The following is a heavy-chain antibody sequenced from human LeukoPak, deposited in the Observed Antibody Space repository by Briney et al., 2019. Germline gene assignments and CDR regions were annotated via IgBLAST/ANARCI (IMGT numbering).Heavy chain of an antibody. CDR2: INHGGST. CDR1: GGSFSDSY. CDR3: ARHAADTSYYYFDY. J-gene: IGHJ4*02. Sequence: SETLSLTCAVYGGSFSDSYWSWIRQPPGKGLEWIGEINHGGSTKFNPSLKSRVTISLDTSRNQFSLKVNSVTAADTAVYYCARHAADTSYYYFDYWGQGTLVTVSS. D-gene: IGHD2-2*01. V-gene: IGHV4-34*01.